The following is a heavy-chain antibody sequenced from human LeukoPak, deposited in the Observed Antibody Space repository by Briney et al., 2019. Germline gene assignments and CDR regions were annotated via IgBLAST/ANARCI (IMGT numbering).Heavy chain of an antibody. Sequence: GGSLRLSCTVSGFTVSSNSMSWVRQAPGKGLEWVSFIYSDNTHYSDSVKGRFTISRDNSKNTLYLQMNSLRAEDTAVYYCARFIAAPYYFDYWGRGTLVTVSS. D-gene: IGHD6-13*01. CDR2: IYSDNT. V-gene: IGHV3-53*01. J-gene: IGHJ4*02. CDR1: GFTVSSNS. CDR3: ARFIAAPYYFDY.